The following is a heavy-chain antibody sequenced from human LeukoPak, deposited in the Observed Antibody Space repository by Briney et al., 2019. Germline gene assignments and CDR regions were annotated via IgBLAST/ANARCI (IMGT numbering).Heavy chain of an antibody. CDR3: ARAYERLSNFDY. V-gene: IGHV1-18*01. J-gene: IGHJ4*02. CDR1: GYTFTSYG. CDR2: ISAYNGNT. Sequence: ASVTVSCTASGYTFTSYGISWVRQAPGQGLEWMGWISAYNGNTNYAQKLQGRVAMTTDTSTSTAYMELRSLRSDDTAVYYCARAYERLSNFDYWGQGTLVTVSS. D-gene: IGHD2/OR15-2a*01.